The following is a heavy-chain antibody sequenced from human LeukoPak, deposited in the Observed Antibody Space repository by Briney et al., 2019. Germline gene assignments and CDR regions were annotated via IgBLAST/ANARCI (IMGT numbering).Heavy chain of an antibody. Sequence: PSETLSLTCTVSGGSISSYYWSWIRQPPGKGLEWIGYIYYSGSTNYNPSLKSRVTISVDTSKNQFSLKLSSVTAADTAVYYCARLASTTVTTGGPPKPTAYNWFDPWGQGTLVTVSS. D-gene: IGHD4-17*01. CDR1: GGSISSYY. CDR3: ARLASTTVTTGGPPKPTAYNWFDP. CDR2: IYYSGST. J-gene: IGHJ5*02. V-gene: IGHV4-59*08.